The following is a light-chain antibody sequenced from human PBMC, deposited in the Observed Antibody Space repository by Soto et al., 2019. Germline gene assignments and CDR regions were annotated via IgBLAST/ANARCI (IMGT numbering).Light chain of an antibody. V-gene: IGKV1D-12*01. CDR2: GAS. CDR3: QQADSFPLT. Sequence: DIQMTQSPSSVSASVGDRVTITCRASRGISRWLAWYQQKPGKAPKLLIYGASSLQIGVPSRFSGSGSGTDFTLTISSLQPEDFATYYCQQADSFPLTFGGGTKVEIK. J-gene: IGKJ4*01. CDR1: RGISRW.